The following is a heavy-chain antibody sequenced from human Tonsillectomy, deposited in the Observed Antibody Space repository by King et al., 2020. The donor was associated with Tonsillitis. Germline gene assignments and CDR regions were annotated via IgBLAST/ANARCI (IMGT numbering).Heavy chain of an antibody. CDR1: GFSLSSGAVG. CDR2: IYGDDDA. V-gene: IGHV2-5*02. J-gene: IGHJ5*02. Sequence: ITLKESGPTLVKPTQTLTLTCTFSGFSLSSGAVGVGWIRQPPGQALEWLALIYGDDDARYSPSLKNRLPITKATSKNRVVLTMTNMDPVDTTTYYCARKGVYYDVVTGHYPSWFDTWGQGTLVTVSS. CDR3: ARKGVYYDVVTGHYPSWFDT. D-gene: IGHD3-9*01.